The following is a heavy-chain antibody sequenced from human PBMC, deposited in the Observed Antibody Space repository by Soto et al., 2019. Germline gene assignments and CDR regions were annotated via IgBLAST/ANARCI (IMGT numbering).Heavy chain of an antibody. J-gene: IGHJ6*02. CDR2: IYHSGST. Sequence: TLSLTCAVSGGSISSGGYSWSWIRQPPGKGLEWIGYIYHSGSTYYNPSLKSRVTISVDRSKNQFSLKLSSVTAADTAVYYCARGRTDYYYGMDVWGQGTTVTVPS. V-gene: IGHV4-30-2*01. CDR1: GGSISSGGYS. CDR3: ARGRTDYYYGMDV.